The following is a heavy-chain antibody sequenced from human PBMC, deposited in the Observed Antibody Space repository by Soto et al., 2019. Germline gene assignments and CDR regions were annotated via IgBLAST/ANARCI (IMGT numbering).Heavy chain of an antibody. CDR1: GGSFSGYY. Sequence: SETLSLTCAVYGGSFSGYYWSWIRQPPGKGLEWIGEINHSGSTNYNPSLKSRVTISVDTSKNQFSLKLSSVTAADTAVYYCARKLYCSGGSCYSVYYYGMDVWGQGTTVTVSS. D-gene: IGHD2-15*01. J-gene: IGHJ6*02. V-gene: IGHV4-34*01. CDR3: ARKLYCSGGSCYSVYYYGMDV. CDR2: INHSGST.